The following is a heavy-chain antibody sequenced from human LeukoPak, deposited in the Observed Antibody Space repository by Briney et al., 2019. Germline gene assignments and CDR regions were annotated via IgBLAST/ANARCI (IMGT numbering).Heavy chain of an antibody. Sequence: GGSLRLSCAASGFTFTTSWMHWFRQAPGKGLVWVSRIESDGTSTTYADSVKGRLTISRDNAKNTLYLQMNSLRAEDTAVYYCARDQYSSTWYRGAFDVWGQGTMVSVSS. D-gene: IGHD6-13*01. CDR1: GFTFTTSW. J-gene: IGHJ3*01. CDR2: IESDGTST. CDR3: ARDQYSSTWYRGAFDV. V-gene: IGHV3-74*01.